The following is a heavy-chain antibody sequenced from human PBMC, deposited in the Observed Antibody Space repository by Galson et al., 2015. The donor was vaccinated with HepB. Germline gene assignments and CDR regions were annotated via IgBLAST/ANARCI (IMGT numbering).Heavy chain of an antibody. J-gene: IGHJ4*02. CDR3: ARGQIVAAGTFGDY. Sequence: SLRLSCAASGFTFSSYSMNWVRQAPGKGLEWVSYISASSSTISYADSVKGRFTISRDNAKNSLYLQMNSLKDEDTAVYYCARGQIVAAGTFGDYWGQGTLVTVSS. CDR1: GFTFSSYS. V-gene: IGHV3-48*02. D-gene: IGHD6-13*01. CDR2: ISASSSTI.